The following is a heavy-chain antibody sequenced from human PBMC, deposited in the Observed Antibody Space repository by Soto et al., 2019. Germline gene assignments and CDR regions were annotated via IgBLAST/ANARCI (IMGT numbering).Heavy chain of an antibody. CDR2: IRSSSSTI. V-gene: IGHV3-48*01. D-gene: IGHD3-22*01. Sequence: HPGGSLRLSCAASGFTFSSYSMNWVRQAPGKGLEWVSYIRSSSSTIYYADSVKGRFTISRDNAKNSLYLQMNSLRAEDTAVYYCARDRFDYYDSSGYWRFDPWGQGT. CDR1: GFTFSSYS. J-gene: IGHJ5*02. CDR3: ARDRFDYYDSSGYWRFDP.